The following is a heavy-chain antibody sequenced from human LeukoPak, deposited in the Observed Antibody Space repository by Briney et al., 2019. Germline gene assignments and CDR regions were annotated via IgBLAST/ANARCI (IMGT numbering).Heavy chain of an antibody. V-gene: IGHV3-53*01. J-gene: IGHJ4*02. D-gene: IGHD2/OR15-2a*01. CDR1: GFTVSINS. Sequence: GGSLRLSCTVSGFTVSINSMSWVRQAPGKGLEWVSFIYSGGNAHYSDSVKGRFTISRDNSKNTLYLQMNSLRAEDTAVYYCARRAGEYSHPYDYWGQGTLVTVSS. CDR3: ARRAGEYSHPYDY. CDR2: IYSGGNA.